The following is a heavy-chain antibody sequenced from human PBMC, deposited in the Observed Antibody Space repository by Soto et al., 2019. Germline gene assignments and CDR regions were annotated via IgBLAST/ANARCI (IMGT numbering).Heavy chain of an antibody. CDR1: GGTFSSYV. CDR2: VIPVLGQA. J-gene: IGHJ4*02. D-gene: IGHD1-26*01. CDR3: ARVGGVGAPPGSDF. Sequence: QVHLVQSGAEVKKPGSSVKVSCKASGGTFSSYVISWLRQAPGQGLEWMGGVIPVLGQAYYAQNFQGRVTITADESTRTAYMELSSLRSEDTAVYFCARVGGVGAPPGSDFWGQGTLVTVSS. V-gene: IGHV1-69*01.